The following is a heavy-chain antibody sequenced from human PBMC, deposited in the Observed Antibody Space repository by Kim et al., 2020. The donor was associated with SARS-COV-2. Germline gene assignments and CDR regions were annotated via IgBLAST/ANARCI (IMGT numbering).Heavy chain of an antibody. Sequence: SETLSLTCAVYGGSFSGYYWSWIRQPPGKGLEWIGEINHSGSTNYNPSLKSRVTISVDTSKNQFSLKLSSVTAADTAVYYCARAWYFDLWGRGTLVTVSS. J-gene: IGHJ2*01. CDR2: INHSGST. V-gene: IGHV4-34*01. CDR1: GGSFSGYY. CDR3: ARAWYFDL.